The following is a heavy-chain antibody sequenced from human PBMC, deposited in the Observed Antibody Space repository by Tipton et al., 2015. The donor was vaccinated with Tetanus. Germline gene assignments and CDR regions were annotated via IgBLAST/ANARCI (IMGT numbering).Heavy chain of an antibody. CDR1: GATFSSFA. D-gene: IGHD3-22*01. CDR2: IIPMFDTP. Sequence: QLVQSGAEVKKPGSSVKVSCKSSGATFSSFAVNWVRQAPGQGLEWMGGIIPMFDTPNYAQKFQDRVKITADESTSTVYMELSSLRSEDTAVYYCARSVMSVVISPEHWYFDLWGRGTLVTVSS. CDR3: ARSVMSVVISPEHWYFDL. V-gene: IGHV1-69*01. J-gene: IGHJ2*01.